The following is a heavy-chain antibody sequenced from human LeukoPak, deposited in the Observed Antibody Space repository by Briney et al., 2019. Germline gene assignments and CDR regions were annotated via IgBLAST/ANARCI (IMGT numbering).Heavy chain of an antibody. J-gene: IGHJ4*02. V-gene: IGHV3-33*01. Sequence: GGSLRLSCAASGFTFSSYGMHWVRQAPGKGLEWVAVIWYDGSNKYYADSVKGRFTISRDNSKNTLYLQMNSLRAEDTAVYYCARDGHSSSSGGVDYWGQGTLVTVSS. CDR2: IWYDGSNK. D-gene: IGHD6-6*01. CDR1: GFTFSSYG. CDR3: ARDGHSSSSGGVDY.